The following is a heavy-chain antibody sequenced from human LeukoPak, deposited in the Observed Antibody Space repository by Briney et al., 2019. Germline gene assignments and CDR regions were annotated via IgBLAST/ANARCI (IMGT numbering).Heavy chain of an antibody. CDR3: ARDYPSIAARLLNMANDAFDI. V-gene: IGHV4-39*07. D-gene: IGHD6-6*01. Sequence: SETLSLTCTVSGGSISSSSCYWGWIRQPPGKGLEWIGSIYYSGSTYYNPSLKSRVTISVDTSKNQFSLKLSSVTAADTAVYYCARDYPSIAARLLNMANDAFDIWGQGTMVTVSS. CDR2: IYYSGST. CDR1: GGSISSSSCY. J-gene: IGHJ3*02.